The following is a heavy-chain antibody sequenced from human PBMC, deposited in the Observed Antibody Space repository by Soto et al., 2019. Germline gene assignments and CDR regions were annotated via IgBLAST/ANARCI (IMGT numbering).Heavy chain of an antibody. V-gene: IGHV5-51*01. CDR3: VRHSGKIDSSVGPRSFDY. Sequence: AESLKSSCEASGYTFTNFWIGWVRQMPGTGLECMGIIYPRDSDTRYSPSFQDRVTMSVDTSIDTAYLQWSSLKASDTGTYYCVRHSGKIDSSVGPRSFDYWGQGALVTVSS. CDR1: GYTFTNFW. CDR2: IYPRDSDT. D-gene: IGHD1-26*01. J-gene: IGHJ4*02.